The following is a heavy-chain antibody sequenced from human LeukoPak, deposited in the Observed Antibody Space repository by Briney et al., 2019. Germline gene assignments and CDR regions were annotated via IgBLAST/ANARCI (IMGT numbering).Heavy chain of an antibody. CDR2: IYVTGST. CDR3: ARHIGGGIEDMDV. V-gene: IGHV4-59*08. D-gene: IGHD3-16*02. CDR1: GGSIGTYY. J-gene: IGHJ6*03. Sequence: SETLSLTCTVSGGSIGTYYWSWIRQSPGKGLEWIGYIYVTGSTRYNPYLQSRVTISVDTSRIQFFLKMSSVTAADTAVYYCARHIGGGIEDMDVWGKGTKVTVSS.